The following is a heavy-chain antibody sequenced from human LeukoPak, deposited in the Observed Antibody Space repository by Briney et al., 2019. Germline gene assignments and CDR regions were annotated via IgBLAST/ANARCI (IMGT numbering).Heavy chain of an antibody. V-gene: IGHV4-61*02. J-gene: IGHJ3*02. CDR2: ISSSGST. D-gene: IGHD3-22*01. Sequence: SQTLSLTCTVSGDSISSGDYYWSWIQQPAGKGLEWIGRISSSGSTNYNPSLKSRVTISVDTSKNQFSLKLSSVTAADTAVYFCARGPYSYDSSGAFDIWGQGTMVTVSS. CDR1: GDSISSGDYY. CDR3: ARGPYSYDSSGAFDI.